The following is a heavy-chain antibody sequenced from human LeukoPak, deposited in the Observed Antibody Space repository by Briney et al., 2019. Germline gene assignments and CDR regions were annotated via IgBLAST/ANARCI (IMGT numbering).Heavy chain of an antibody. CDR1: GGSISSGGYF. Sequence: SETLSLTCTVSGGSISSGGYFWSWIRQHPGKGLEWIGSISSSGSTLYSPSLKRRVTISVDTSKNQFSLNLSSVPAADTALYYWARADNLTAFDSWGKGTRVTVSS. D-gene: IGHD1-1*01. CDR3: ARADNLTAFDS. J-gene: IGHJ4*02. CDR2: ISSSGST. V-gene: IGHV4-31*03.